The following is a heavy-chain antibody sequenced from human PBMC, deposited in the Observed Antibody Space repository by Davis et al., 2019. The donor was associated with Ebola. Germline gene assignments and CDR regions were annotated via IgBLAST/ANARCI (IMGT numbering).Heavy chain of an antibody. CDR1: GYTFTSYY. Sequence: SVKVSCKASGYTFTSYYMHWVRQAPGQALEWMGWITPFNGNTNYAQKFQDRVTITRDRSMSTAYMELSSLRSEDTAMYYCAAPTYCSGASCYSTQFDSWGQGTLVTVSS. CDR3: AAPTYCSGASCYSTQFDS. CDR2: ITPFNGNT. D-gene: IGHD2-15*01. V-gene: IGHV1-45*02. J-gene: IGHJ4*02.